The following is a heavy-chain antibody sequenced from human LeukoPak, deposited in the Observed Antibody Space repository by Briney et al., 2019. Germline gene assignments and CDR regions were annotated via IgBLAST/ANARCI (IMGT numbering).Heavy chain of an antibody. CDR2: ISSGSSTI. CDR1: GFTLSNSN. D-gene: IGHD3-22*01. CDR3: ARGSGYSYNY. V-gene: IGHV3-48*04. Sequence: GGSLRLSCAGSGFTLSNSNMHWVRQARGKGLEGVSSISSGSSTIYYAASVKGRFTISRDNAKSSLYLLMNSLSAEDTAVYYCARGSGYSYNYWGQGTLVTVSS. J-gene: IGHJ4*02.